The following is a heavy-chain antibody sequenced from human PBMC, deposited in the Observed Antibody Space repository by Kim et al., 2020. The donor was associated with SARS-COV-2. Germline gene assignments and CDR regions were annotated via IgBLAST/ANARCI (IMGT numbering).Heavy chain of an antibody. CDR3: ARDIWWLQYYFDY. Sequence: YYGDAVKVRFTISRDNAKNSLYLQMNSLRAEDTAVYYCARDIWWLQYYFDYWGQGTLVTVSS. V-gene: IGHV3-21*01. J-gene: IGHJ4*02. D-gene: IGHD5-12*01.